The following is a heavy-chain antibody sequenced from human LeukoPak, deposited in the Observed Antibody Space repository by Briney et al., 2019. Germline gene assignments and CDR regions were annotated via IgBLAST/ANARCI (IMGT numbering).Heavy chain of an antibody. CDR2: INHSGST. Sequence: SETLSLTCTVSGGSISSSSYYWSWIRQPPGKGLEWIGEINHSGSTNYNPSLKSRVTISVDTSKNQFSLKLSSVTAADTAVYYCARQGDYYDSSGYRDLFDYWGQGTLVTVSS. J-gene: IGHJ4*02. CDR1: GGSISSSSYY. V-gene: IGHV4-39*01. CDR3: ARQGDYYDSSGYRDLFDY. D-gene: IGHD3-22*01.